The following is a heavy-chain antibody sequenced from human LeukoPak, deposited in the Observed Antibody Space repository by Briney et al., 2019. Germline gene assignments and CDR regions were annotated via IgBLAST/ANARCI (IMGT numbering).Heavy chain of an antibody. V-gene: IGHV3-48*03. D-gene: IGHD3-10*01. CDR1: GFTFSSYE. J-gene: IGHJ4*02. CDR2: ISSSGSTI. CDR3: AKGRYTGSSFFDY. Sequence: PGGSLRLSCAASGFTFSSYEMNWVRQAPGKGLEWVSYISSSGSTIYYADSVKGRFTISRDNAKNSLYLQMNSLRPEDTAVYYCAKGRYTGSSFFDYWGQGTLVTVSS.